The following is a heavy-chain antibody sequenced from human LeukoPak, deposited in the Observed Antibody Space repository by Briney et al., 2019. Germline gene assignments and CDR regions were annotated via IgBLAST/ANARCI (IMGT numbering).Heavy chain of an antibody. CDR1: GFTFSSYG. J-gene: IGHJ3*02. CDR2: ISGSGGST. CDR3: ARDSSGWSGAFDI. Sequence: GGTLRLSCAASGFTFSSYGMSWVRQAPGKGLEWVSAISGSGGSTYYADSVKGRFTISRDNAKNSLYLQMNSLRAEDTSVYYCARDSSGWSGAFDIWGQGTMVTVSS. V-gene: IGHV3-23*01. D-gene: IGHD6-19*01.